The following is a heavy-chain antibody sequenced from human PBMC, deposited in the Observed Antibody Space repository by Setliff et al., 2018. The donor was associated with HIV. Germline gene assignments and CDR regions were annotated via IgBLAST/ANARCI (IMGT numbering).Heavy chain of an antibody. Sequence: ALVKVSCKASGHTFSNYDVNWVRQAPGQGLEWMGRISVYNGNTIYAQKLQGRVIMTTDTSTSTAYMELRSLRSDDTAMYYCATQRDIVMVPGQGGFDIWAQGTMVTVSS. D-gene: IGHD2-2*01. V-gene: IGHV1-18*01. CDR1: GHTFSNYD. CDR2: ISVYNGNT. J-gene: IGHJ3*02. CDR3: ATQRDIVMVPGQGGFDI.